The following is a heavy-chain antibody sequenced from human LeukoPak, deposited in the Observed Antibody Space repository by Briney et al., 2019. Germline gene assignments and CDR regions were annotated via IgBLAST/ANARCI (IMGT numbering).Heavy chain of an antibody. CDR3: ATLTTTDY. V-gene: IGHV3-9*01. D-gene: IGHD1-1*01. CDR1: GFTFDDYA. Sequence: GRSLRLSCAASGFTFDDYAMHWVRQAPGKGLEWVSGISWNSGSIGYADSVKGRFTISRDNAKNSLYLQMNSLRAEDTAVYYCATLTTTDYWGQGTLVTVSS. J-gene: IGHJ4*02. CDR2: ISWNSGSI.